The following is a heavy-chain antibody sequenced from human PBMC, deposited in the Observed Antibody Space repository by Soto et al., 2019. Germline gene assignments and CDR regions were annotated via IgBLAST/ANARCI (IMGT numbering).Heavy chain of an antibody. Sequence: SVKVSCKASGGTFSRYAISWVRQAPGQGLEWMGGIITIFGTANYAQKFQGRVTITADKSTSTAYMELSSLRSEDTAVYYCARGGMGVVVTATKFDPWGQGTLVTVSS. D-gene: IGHD2-21*02. CDR3: ARGGMGVVVTATKFDP. J-gene: IGHJ5*02. CDR2: IITIFGTA. V-gene: IGHV1-69*06. CDR1: GGTFSRYA.